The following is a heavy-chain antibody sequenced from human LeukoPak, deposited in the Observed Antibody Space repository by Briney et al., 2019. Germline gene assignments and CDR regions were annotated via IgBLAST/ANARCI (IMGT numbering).Heavy chain of an antibody. D-gene: IGHD3-9*01. V-gene: IGHV4-59*01. CDR1: GGSIRSYY. Sequence: SETLSLTCTVSGGSIRSYYWSWIRQPPGKGLEWVGYIYDSGSTSYNPSLKSRVTISVDTSKKQFSLKVTSVTAADTAVYYCARSNDILTGYCFDYWGQGTLVTVSS. CDR2: IYDSGST. CDR3: ARSNDILTGYCFDY. J-gene: IGHJ4*02.